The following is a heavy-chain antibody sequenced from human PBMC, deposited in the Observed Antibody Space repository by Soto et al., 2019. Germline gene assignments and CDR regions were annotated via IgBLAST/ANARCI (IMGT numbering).Heavy chain of an antibody. CDR2: IYYSGST. V-gene: IGHV4-59*01. Sequence: PSETLSLTCTVSGGSISSYYWSWIRQPPGKGLEWIGYIYYSGSTNYNPALKSRVTISVDTSKNQFSLKLSSVTAADTAVYYCARVKNYYDSSGYPYNWFDPWGQGTLVTVSS. CDR1: GGSISSYY. D-gene: IGHD3-22*01. CDR3: ARVKNYYDSSGYPYNWFDP. J-gene: IGHJ5*02.